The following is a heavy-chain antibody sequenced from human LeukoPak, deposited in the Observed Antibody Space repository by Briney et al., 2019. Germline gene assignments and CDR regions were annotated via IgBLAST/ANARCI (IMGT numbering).Heavy chain of an antibody. Sequence: GGSLRLSYVASGFTFSSHSLDWVRQAPGKGLEWVSSITGAGSIQYADSVRGRFTISRDNARNSLYLQMDRLRVDDTAVYYCVRDVIHSYFDIWGQGILITVSS. J-gene: IGHJ4*02. CDR2: ITGAGSI. CDR1: GFTFSSHS. D-gene: IGHD2-21*01. V-gene: IGHV3-21*01. CDR3: VRDVIHSYFDI.